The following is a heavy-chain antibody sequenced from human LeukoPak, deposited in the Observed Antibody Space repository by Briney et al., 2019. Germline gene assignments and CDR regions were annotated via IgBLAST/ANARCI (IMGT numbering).Heavy chain of an antibody. V-gene: IGHV3-7*01. J-gene: IGHJ4*02. Sequence: GGSLRLSCAASGFTFSNYWMCWVRQAPGKGLEWVANIKQDGSDTYYVDSVKGRFTIARENAKNSLYLQMNSLGAEDTALYYCVRGRGYYDSSGFLRPYYFDYWGQGTLVTVSS. CDR3: VRGRGYYDSSGFLRPYYFDY. CDR2: IKQDGSDT. D-gene: IGHD3-22*01. CDR1: GFTFSNYW.